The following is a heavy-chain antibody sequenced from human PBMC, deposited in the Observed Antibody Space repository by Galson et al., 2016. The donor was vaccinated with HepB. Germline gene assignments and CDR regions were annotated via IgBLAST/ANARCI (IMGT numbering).Heavy chain of an antibody. D-gene: IGHD5-18*01. Sequence: SLRLSCAASTFTFSSYAMRWVRQAPGKGLERVSTISGSGSTTYYADSVKGRFTVSRDNFKNTLYLQMNSLRAEDTAVYYCAKHLESGYSYGSLDAFDIWGQGTMVTVSS. V-gene: IGHV3-23*01. J-gene: IGHJ3*02. CDR3: AKHLESGYSYGSLDAFDI. CDR1: TFTFSSYA. CDR2: ISGSGSTT.